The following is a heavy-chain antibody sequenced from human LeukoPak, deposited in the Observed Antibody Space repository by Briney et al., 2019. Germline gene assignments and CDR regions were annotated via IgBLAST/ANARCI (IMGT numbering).Heavy chain of an antibody. D-gene: IGHD2-15*01. CDR3: ARGVGFSVVVAASDNWFDP. CDR2: MNPNSGNT. CDR1: GYTFTSYD. J-gene: IGHJ5*02. Sequence: ASVKVSCKASGYTFTSYDINWVRQATGQGLEWMGWMNPNSGNTGYAQKFQGRVTMTRNTSISTAYMELSSLRSEDTAVYYCARGVGFSVVVAASDNWFDPWGQGTLVTVSS. V-gene: IGHV1-8*01.